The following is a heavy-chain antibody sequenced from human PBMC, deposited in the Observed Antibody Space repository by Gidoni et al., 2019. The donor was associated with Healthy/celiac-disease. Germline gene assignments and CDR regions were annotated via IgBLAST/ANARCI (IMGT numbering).Heavy chain of an antibody. CDR2: ISWNSGSI. CDR1: GFTFDDYA. CDR3: AKDIYSSSSRVLDY. D-gene: IGHD6-6*01. V-gene: IGHV3-9*01. Sequence: EVQLVASGGGLVQPGRSLRLCCAASGFTFDDYAMHWGRQAPGKGLEWVSGISWNSGSIGYADSVKGRFTISRDNAKNSLYLQMNSLRAEDTALYYCAKDIYSSSSRVLDYWGQGTLVTVSS. J-gene: IGHJ4*02.